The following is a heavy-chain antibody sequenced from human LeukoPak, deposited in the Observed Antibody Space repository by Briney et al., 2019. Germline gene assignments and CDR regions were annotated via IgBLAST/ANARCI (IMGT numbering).Heavy chain of an antibody. CDR3: AELGITMIGGV. CDR1: GFTFSSYS. Sequence: GGSLRLSRAASGFTFSSYSMNWVRQAPGKGLEWLASIRSHNSDTYYADSVKGRFTISRDNSKNTLYLQMNSLRAEDTAVYYCAELGITMIGGVWGKGTTVTISS. CDR2: IRSHNSDT. V-gene: IGHV3-30*02. J-gene: IGHJ6*04. D-gene: IGHD3-10*02.